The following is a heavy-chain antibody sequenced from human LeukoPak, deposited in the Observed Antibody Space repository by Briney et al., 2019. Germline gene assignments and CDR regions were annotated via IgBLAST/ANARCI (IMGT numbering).Heavy chain of an antibody. CDR1: GGSFSGYY. J-gene: IGHJ4*02. Sequence: SETLSLTCAVYGGSFSGYYWSWIRQPPGKGLEWIGEINHSGSTNYNPSLKSRVTISVDTPKNQFSLKLSSVTAADTAVYYCARNLYYYDSSGYSRALGYWGQGTLVTVSS. CDR2: INHSGST. V-gene: IGHV4-34*01. CDR3: ARNLYYYDSSGYSRALGY. D-gene: IGHD3-22*01.